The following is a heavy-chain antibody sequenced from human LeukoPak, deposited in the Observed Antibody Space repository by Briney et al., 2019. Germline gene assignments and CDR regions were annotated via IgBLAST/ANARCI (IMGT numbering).Heavy chain of an antibody. J-gene: IGHJ4*02. CDR3: AKDLTYGSGSHRGFDY. V-gene: IGHV3-9*01. CDR1: GFTFDDYA. Sequence: PGGSLRLSCAASGFTFDDYAMHWVRQAPGKGLEWVSGISWNSGSIGYADSVKGRFTISRDNAKNSLYLQMNSLRAEDTALYYCAKDLTYGSGSHRGFDYWGQGTLVTVSS. D-gene: IGHD3-10*01. CDR2: ISWNSGSI.